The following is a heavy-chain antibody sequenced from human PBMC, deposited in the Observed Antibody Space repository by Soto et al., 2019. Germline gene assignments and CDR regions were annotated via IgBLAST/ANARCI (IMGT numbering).Heavy chain of an antibody. J-gene: IGHJ4*02. V-gene: IGHV3-21*01. CDR2: ISSSSSYI. D-gene: IGHD5-18*01. Sequence: PGGSLRLSCAASGFTFSSYSMNWVRQAPGKGLEWVSSISSSSSYIYYADSVKGRLTISRDNAKNSLYLQMNSLRAEDTAVYYCARGTAMVEFDYWGQGTLVTVSS. CDR1: GFTFSSYS. CDR3: ARGTAMVEFDY.